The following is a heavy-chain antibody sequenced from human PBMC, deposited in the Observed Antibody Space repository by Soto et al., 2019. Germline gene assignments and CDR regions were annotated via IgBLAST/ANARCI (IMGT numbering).Heavy chain of an antibody. D-gene: IGHD5-18*01. CDR1: GFTFSNYW. V-gene: IGHV3-7*01. CDR3: ARDFASTALYTFYYMDV. J-gene: IGHJ6*03. Sequence: GGSLRLSCAASGFTFSNYWMSWVRQAPGKGLEWVANINPDGSEKYYVDSVRGRLTISRDNAKNSLYLQTNSLRTEDTAVYYCARDFASTALYTFYYMDVWGTGTSVTVSS. CDR2: INPDGSEK.